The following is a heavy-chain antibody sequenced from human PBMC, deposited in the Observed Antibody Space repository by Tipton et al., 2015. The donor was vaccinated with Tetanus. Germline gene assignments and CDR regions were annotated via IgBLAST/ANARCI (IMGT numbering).Heavy chain of an antibody. CDR1: GGSISNYY. CDR3: AFLPKHWLVPSFDP. CDR2: IYYSGDT. V-gene: IGHV4-59*12. J-gene: IGHJ5*02. Sequence: TLSLTCTVSGGSISNYYWNWIRQSPGKGLEWLGNIYYSGDTDYNPSLQSRATISVDTSKNHFSLNLSSVTAADTAVYYCAFLPKHWLVPSFDPWGQGTLVTVSS. D-gene: IGHD6-19*01.